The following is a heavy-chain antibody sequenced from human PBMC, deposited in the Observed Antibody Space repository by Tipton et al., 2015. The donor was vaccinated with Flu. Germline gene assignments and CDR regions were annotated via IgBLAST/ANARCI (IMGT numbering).Heavy chain of an antibody. CDR3: ARDNKGNGQLVHYYYYGMDV. J-gene: IGHJ6*02. CDR2: ISYDGSNK. Sequence: SLRLSCAASGFTFSSYAMHWVRQAPGKGLEWVAVISYDGSNKYYADSVKGRFTISRDNSKNTLYLQMNSLRAEDTAVYYCARDNKGNGQLVHYYYYGMDVWGQGTTVTVSS. CDR1: GFTFSSYA. D-gene: IGHD6-6*01. V-gene: IGHV3-30-3*01.